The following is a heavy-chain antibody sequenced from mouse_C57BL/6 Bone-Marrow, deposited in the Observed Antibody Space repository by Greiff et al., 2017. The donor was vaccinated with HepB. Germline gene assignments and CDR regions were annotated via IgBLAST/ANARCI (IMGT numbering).Heavy chain of an antibody. CDR2: IYPRSGNT. CDR3: ARFYGNYAMDY. Sequence: VQLQQSGAELARPGASVKLSCKASGYTFTSYGISWVNQRTGQGLEWIGEIYPRSGNTYYNEKFKGKANLSADKSSSTAYMELRSLTSEDPAVYFCARFYGNYAMDYWGRGTSVAASS. CDR1: GYTFTSYG. V-gene: IGHV1-81*01. D-gene: IGHD2-1*01. J-gene: IGHJ4*01.